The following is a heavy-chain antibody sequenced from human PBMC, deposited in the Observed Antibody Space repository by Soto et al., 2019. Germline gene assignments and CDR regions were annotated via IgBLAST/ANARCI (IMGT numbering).Heavy chain of an antibody. D-gene: IGHD6-13*01. J-gene: IGHJ5*02. Sequence: ASVKVSCKASGYTFSSYGISWVRQAPGQGLEWMGIINPSGGSTSYAQKFQGRVTMTRDTSTSTVYMELSSLRSEDTAVYYCARELIAGFWFDPWGQGTLVTVSS. V-gene: IGHV1-46*01. CDR1: GYTFSSYG. CDR3: ARELIAGFWFDP. CDR2: INPSGGST.